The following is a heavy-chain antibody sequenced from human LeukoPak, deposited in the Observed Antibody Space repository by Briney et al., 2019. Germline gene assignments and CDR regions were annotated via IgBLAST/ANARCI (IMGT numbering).Heavy chain of an antibody. V-gene: IGHV4-39*07. CDR3: AREYTLYISGWFIDY. D-gene: IGHD6-19*01. CDR2: IDYGGST. CDR1: GDSNTNSLYY. J-gene: IGHJ4*02. Sequence: SETLSLTCTVSGDSNTNSLYYWGWVRQPPGKGLEWIGTIDYGGSTYYNPSLKSRATISIGTSKNQFSLTLSPVTAADTAVYYRAREYTLYISGWFIDYWGQGTVVTVSS.